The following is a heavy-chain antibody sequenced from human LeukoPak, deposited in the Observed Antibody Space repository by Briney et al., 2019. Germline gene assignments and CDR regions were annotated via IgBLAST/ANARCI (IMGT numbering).Heavy chain of an antibody. V-gene: IGHV4-4*07. CDR3: ARAGRWEGRPHAFDI. Sequence: SETLSLTCTVSGGSISSYYWRWIRQPAGKVLERIGHIYTSGNTNYNPSLKSRVSMSVDTSKNQFSLKLSSVTAADTAVYYCARAGRWEGRPHAFDIWGQGTMVSVSS. CDR2: IYTSGNT. CDR1: GGSISSYY. D-gene: IGHD1-26*01. J-gene: IGHJ3*02.